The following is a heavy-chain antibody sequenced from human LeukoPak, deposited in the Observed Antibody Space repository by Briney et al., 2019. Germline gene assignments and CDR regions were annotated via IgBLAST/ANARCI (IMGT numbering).Heavy chain of an antibody. Sequence: GGSLRLSCAASGFTVSSNYVSWVRQAPGKGLEWVSVIYSGGSTYYADSVKGRFTISRDSSKNTLYLQMNSLRAEDTAVYYCARTWGPLRWYFDFWGQGTLVSVSS. CDR2: IYSGGST. J-gene: IGHJ4*02. D-gene: IGHD1-26*01. V-gene: IGHV3-66*01. CDR3: ARTWGPLRWYFDF. CDR1: GFTVSSNY.